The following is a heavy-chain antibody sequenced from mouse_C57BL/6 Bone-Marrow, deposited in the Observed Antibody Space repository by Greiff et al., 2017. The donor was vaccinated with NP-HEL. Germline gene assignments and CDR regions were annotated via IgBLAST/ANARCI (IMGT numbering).Heavy chain of an antibody. D-gene: IGHD1-2*01. CDR2: IYPRSGNT. CDR3: ARKGVTTAYFDY. Sequence: QVQLQQSGAELARPGASVKLSCKASGYTFTSYGLSWVKQRTGQGLEWIGEIYPRSGNTYYNEKFKGKATLTADKSSSTAYMELRSLTSDDSAVYFCARKGVTTAYFDYWGQGTTLTVSS. J-gene: IGHJ2*01. V-gene: IGHV1-81*01. CDR1: GYTFTSYG.